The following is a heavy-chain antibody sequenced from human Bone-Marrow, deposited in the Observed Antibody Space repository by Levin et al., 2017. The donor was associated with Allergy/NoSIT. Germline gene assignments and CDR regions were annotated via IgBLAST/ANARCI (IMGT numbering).Heavy chain of an antibody. D-gene: IGHD2/OR15-2a*01. CDR3: AKSGASYLRYFFNGMDV. J-gene: IGHJ6*02. Sequence: GGSLRLSCVASGFMFSSYGMHWVRQAPGKGLEWLAVISYDGSKNYYADSVKGRFTISRDNSKNTLYVQMNSLRAEDTAMYYCAKSGASYLRYFFNGMDVWGQGTTVTVSS. CDR2: ISYDGSKN. CDR1: GFMFSSYG. V-gene: IGHV3-30*18.